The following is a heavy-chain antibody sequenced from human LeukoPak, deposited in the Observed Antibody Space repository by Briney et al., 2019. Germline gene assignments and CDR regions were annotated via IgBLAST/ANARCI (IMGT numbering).Heavy chain of an antibody. V-gene: IGHV3-66*01. CDR2: IYSIGST. CDR1: GFTVSSNY. J-gene: IGHJ4*02. CDR3: AGSLAYCGGDCRLGDY. Sequence: GGSLRLSCAASGFTVSSNYMSWVRQAPGKGLEWVSVIYSIGSTYYADSVKGRFTISRDNPMNTFYLQMNSLRAEDTAVYYCAGSLAYCGGDCRLGDYWGQGTLVTVSS. D-gene: IGHD2-21*02.